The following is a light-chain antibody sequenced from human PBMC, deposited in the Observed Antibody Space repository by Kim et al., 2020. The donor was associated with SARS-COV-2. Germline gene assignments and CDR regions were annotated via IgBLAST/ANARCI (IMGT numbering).Light chain of an antibody. J-gene: IGKJ1*01. CDR3: QQYGNSRT. CDR2: GAS. Sequence: LSQGERATLSCRASQTVSRNQLAWYQQKPGQAPRLLIYGASSRATGIPDRFSGRGSGTDFSLTISRLEPEDCAVYYCQQYGNSRTFGQGTKVDIK. CDR1: QTVSRNQ. V-gene: IGKV3-20*01.